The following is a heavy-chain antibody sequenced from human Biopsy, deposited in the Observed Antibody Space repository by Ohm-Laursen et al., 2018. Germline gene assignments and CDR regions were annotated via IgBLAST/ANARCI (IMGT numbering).Heavy chain of an antibody. Sequence: GASVKVSCKASGYTFSGYYMHWVRQAPGQGLEWMGWINPDSGVTNYAQKFQGRVTMTRDTSISTACMEPSRLGSDDTAVYYCARDKYRSWNYFDNWGQGSLVTVSS. CDR2: INPDSGVT. CDR1: GYTFSGYY. J-gene: IGHJ4*02. V-gene: IGHV1-2*02. D-gene: IGHD6-19*01. CDR3: ARDKYRSWNYFDN.